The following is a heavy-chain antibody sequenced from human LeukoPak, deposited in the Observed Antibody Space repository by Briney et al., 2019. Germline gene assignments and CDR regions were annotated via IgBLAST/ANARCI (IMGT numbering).Heavy chain of an antibody. CDR3: ARKKVEPDRYFDY. D-gene: IGHD1-14*01. J-gene: IGHJ4*02. Sequence: ASVKVSCKASGYTFSSFTMSWVRQVPGQGLELMGWINTNTGNPTYAQGFIGRYVFSLDTSVSTAYLQINSLNPDDTAVYYCARKKVEPDRYFDYWGQGTLVTVSS. CDR2: INTNTGNP. CDR1: GYTFSSFT. V-gene: IGHV7-4-1*02.